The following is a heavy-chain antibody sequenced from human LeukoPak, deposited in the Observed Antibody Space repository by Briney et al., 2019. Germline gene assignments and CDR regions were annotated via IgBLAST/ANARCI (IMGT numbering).Heavy chain of an antibody. CDR2: ISTNGITT. CDR3: VAISVAVREFDY. V-gene: IGHV3-64D*06. J-gene: IGHJ4*02. Sequence: GGSLRLSCSASGFTFGSYAMTWVRQAPGKGLEYVSAISTNGITTFYAHSVKGRLTISRDNSKNVLYLQMSSLRGEGSAVYYWVAISVAVREFDYWGKGNLVTVSS. CDR1: GFTFGSYA. D-gene: IGHD6-19*01.